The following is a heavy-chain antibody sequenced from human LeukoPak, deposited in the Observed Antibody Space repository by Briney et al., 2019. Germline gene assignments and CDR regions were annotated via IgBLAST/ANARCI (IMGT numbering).Heavy chain of an antibody. D-gene: IGHD4-23*01. Sequence: GGSLRLSCAASGFTFSDYYMSWIRQAPGKGLEWVSYISSSGSTIYYADSVKGRFTISRDNAKNSLYLQMNSLRAEDTAVYYCARDPSGRLRWTRYYYYGMDVWGQGTTVTVSS. CDR3: ARDPSGRLRWTRYYYYGMDV. CDR1: GFTFSDYY. J-gene: IGHJ6*02. CDR2: ISSSGSTI. V-gene: IGHV3-11*01.